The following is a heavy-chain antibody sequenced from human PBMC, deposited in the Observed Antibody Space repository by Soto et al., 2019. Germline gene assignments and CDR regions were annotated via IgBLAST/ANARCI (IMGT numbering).Heavy chain of an antibody. J-gene: IGHJ3*02. CDR1: GFTFSSYA. D-gene: IGHD3-22*01. CDR2: ISYDGSSK. V-gene: IGHV3-30-3*01. CDR3: ARMSYYDSSGYYGAFDI. Sequence: GGSLRLSCAASGFTFSSYAMHCVRQAPGKGLEWVAVISYDGSSKYYADSVKGRFTISRDNSKNTLYLQMNSLRAEDTAVYYCARMSYYDSSGYYGAFDIWGQGTRVTVSS.